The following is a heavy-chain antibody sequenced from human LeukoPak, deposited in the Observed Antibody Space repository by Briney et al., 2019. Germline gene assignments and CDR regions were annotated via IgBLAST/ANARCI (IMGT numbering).Heavy chain of an antibody. D-gene: IGHD6-19*01. Sequence: PSETLSLTCTVSGYSISSGYYWGWIRQPPGKGLEWIGSIYHSGSTYYNPSLKSRVTMSVDTSKNQFSLKLSSVTAADTAVYYCARDLAVAASNRNWFDPWGQGTLVTVSS. V-gene: IGHV4-38-2*02. CDR2: IYHSGST. J-gene: IGHJ5*02. CDR3: ARDLAVAASNRNWFDP. CDR1: GYSISSGYY.